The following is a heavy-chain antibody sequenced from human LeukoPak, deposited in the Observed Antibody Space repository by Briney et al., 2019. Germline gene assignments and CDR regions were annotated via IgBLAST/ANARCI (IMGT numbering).Heavy chain of an antibody. Sequence: ASMKVSCKASGYTFTSYYMHWVRQAPGQGLEWMGIINPSGGSTSYAQKFQGRVTMTRDMSTSTVYMELSSLRSEDTAVYYCARGPYYIVATAYYYYMDVWGKGTTVTVSS. J-gene: IGHJ6*03. D-gene: IGHD5-12*01. V-gene: IGHV1-46*01. CDR2: INPSGGST. CDR1: GYTFTSYY. CDR3: ARGPYYIVATAYYYYMDV.